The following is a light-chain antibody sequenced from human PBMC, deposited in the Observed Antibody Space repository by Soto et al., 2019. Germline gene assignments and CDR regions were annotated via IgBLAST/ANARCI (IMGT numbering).Light chain of an antibody. Sequence: EIVLTQSPATMSLSPRESATLSCRASQRVSRYLAWYQQKPGQAPRLLIYDTFNRDTGVPARFSGRGTGTDFLLIVSSLEHEEFAGYYVQQRANWGYTYSQ. CDR2: DTF. CDR1: QRVSRY. V-gene: IGKV3-11*01. CDR3: QQRANWGYT. J-gene: IGKJ2*01.